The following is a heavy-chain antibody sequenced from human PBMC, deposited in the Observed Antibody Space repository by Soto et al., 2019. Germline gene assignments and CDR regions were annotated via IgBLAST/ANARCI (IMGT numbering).Heavy chain of an antibody. V-gene: IGHV4-61*01. J-gene: IGHJ4*02. D-gene: IGHD3-22*01. CDR1: GGSVSSGNYY. CDR3: ARSMFYSDGSNYSPFDY. Sequence: QVQLQESGPGPVKPSETLPLTCTVSGGSVSSGNYYWSWIRQPPGKGLEWIGYFYYTGSINYNPSLKSRVTISIDASKNQFSLRLSSVTAADTAVYYCARSMFYSDGSNYSPFDYWGQGTLVTVSS. CDR2: FYYTGSI.